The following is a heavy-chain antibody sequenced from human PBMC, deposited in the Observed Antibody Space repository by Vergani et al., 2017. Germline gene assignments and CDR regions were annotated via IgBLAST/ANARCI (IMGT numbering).Heavy chain of an antibody. CDR2: INPSGGST. J-gene: IGHJ2*01. D-gene: IGHD4-17*01. Sequence: QVQLVQSGAEVKKPGASVKVSCKASGYTFTSYYMHWVRQAPGQGLEWMGIINPSGGSTSYTQKFQGRVTMTRDTSTSTVYMELSSLRSEDTAVYYCASTVTTSWYFDLWGRGTLVTVSS. CDR3: ASTVTTSWYFDL. V-gene: IGHV1-46*01. CDR1: GYTFTSYY.